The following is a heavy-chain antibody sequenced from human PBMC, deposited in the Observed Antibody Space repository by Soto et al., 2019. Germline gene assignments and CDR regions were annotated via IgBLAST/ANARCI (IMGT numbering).Heavy chain of an antibody. CDR2: ISSSSSTI. Sequence: PGGSLRLSCAASGFTFSTYSMNWVRQPPGKGLEKVSFISSSSSTIYYAESVKGRFTISRDNAKSSLYLQMNGLRDEDTAVYYCVSGGYTYGSQPYWGHGTLVTVSS. J-gene: IGHJ4*01. CDR1: GFTFSTYS. V-gene: IGHV3-48*02. CDR3: VSGGYTYGSQPY. D-gene: IGHD5-18*01.